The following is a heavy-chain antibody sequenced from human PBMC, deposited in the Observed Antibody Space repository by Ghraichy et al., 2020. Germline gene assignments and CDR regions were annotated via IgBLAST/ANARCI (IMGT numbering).Heavy chain of an antibody. V-gene: IGHV6-1*01. CDR3: ARLIRGAYDY. J-gene: IGHJ4*02. CDR1: GDSVSSRSVA. CDR2: TYYRSKWSN. D-gene: IGHD3-16*01. Sequence: TLSLTCAISGDSVSSRSVAWTWLRQSPSRGFEYLGGTYYRSKWSNDYAVSVKNRISINPDTSKNQFSLHLNSVTPDDTAMYYCARLIRGAYDYWGQGTLVTVSS.